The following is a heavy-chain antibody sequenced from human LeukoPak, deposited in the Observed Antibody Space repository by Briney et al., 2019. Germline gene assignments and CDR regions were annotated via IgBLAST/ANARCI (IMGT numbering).Heavy chain of an antibody. D-gene: IGHD3-10*01. CDR1: GVSISSYY. CDR2: IHTSGST. Sequence: SETLSLTCTVSGVSISSYYWSWIRQPAGKGLEWIGRIHTSGSTNYNPSLKSRVTMSVDTSKNQFSLKLSSVTAADTAAYYCARESYIYGLGSHDAFDIWGQGTMVTVSS. CDR3: ARESYIYGLGSHDAFDI. J-gene: IGHJ3*02. V-gene: IGHV4-4*07.